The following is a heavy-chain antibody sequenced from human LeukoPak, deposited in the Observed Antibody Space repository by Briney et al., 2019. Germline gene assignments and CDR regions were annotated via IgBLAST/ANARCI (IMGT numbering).Heavy chain of an antibody. V-gene: IGHV4-31*03. CDR2: IYYSGST. Sequence: SQTLSLTCTVSGGSISSGGYYWSWIRQHPGTGLEWIGYIYYSGSTYYNPSLKSRVTISVDTSKNQFSLKLSSVTAADTAVYYCARDVVINYYYGMDVWGQGTTVTVSS. J-gene: IGHJ6*02. CDR3: ARDVVINYYYGMDV. CDR1: GGSISSGGYY. D-gene: IGHD3-22*01.